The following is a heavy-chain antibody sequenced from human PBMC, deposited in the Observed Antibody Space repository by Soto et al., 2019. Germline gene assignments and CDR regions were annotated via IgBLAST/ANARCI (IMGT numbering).Heavy chain of an antibody. CDR1: GDSISSSVW. J-gene: IGHJ4*02. V-gene: IGHV4-4*02. Sequence: SEPLSLTXAVSGDSISSSVWWTWVRQPPGKGLEWIGEVFHTGNTNYNPSLKSRVTMSVDKSTNEFSLKVTSVTAAHTAIYYCARKAWVRFDYWGQGALVTVSS. CDR3: ARKAWVRFDY. D-gene: IGHD7-27*01. CDR2: VFHTGNT.